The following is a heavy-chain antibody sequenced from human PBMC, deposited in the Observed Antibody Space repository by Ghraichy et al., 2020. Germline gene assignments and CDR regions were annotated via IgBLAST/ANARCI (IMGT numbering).Heavy chain of an antibody. V-gene: IGHV4-34*01. J-gene: IGHJ4*02. CDR3: ARGAVAGPTPEY. CDR2: INHSGST. Sequence: SQTLSLTCAVYGGSFSGYYWSWIRQPPGKGLEWIGEINHSGSTNYNPSLKSRVTISVDTSKNQFSLKLSSVTAADTAVYYCARGAVAGPTPEYWGQGTLVTVSS. CDR1: GGSFSGYY. D-gene: IGHD6-19*01.